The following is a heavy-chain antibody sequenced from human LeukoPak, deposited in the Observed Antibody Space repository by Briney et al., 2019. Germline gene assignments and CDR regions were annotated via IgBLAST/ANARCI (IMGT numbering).Heavy chain of an antibody. CDR1: GYTFTGYY. CDR3: ARLPDYGDYLLDY. Sequence: ASVKVSCKASGYTFTGYYMHWVRQAAGQGLEWMGWINPNSGGTNYAQKFQGRVTMTRDTSISTAYMELSRLRSDDTAVYYCARLPDYGDYLLDYWGQGTLVTVSS. J-gene: IGHJ4*02. V-gene: IGHV1-2*02. CDR2: INPNSGGT. D-gene: IGHD4-17*01.